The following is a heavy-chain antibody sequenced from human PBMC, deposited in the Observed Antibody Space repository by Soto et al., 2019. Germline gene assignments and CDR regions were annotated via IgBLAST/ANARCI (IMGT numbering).Heavy chain of an antibody. Sequence: GTSVKLSCKACGYSFTSYGISWVRQAPRQGLEWMGWISAYNGNTNYAQKLQGRVTMTTDTSTSTAYMELRSLRSDDTAVYYCARGGYDILTGYLNWFDPWGQGTLVTVSS. CDR1: GYSFTSYG. CDR3: ARGGYDILTGYLNWFDP. J-gene: IGHJ5*02. CDR2: ISAYNGNT. V-gene: IGHV1-18*01. D-gene: IGHD3-9*01.